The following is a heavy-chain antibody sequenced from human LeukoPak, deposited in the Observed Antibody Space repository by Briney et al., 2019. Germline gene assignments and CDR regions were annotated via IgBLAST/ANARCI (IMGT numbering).Heavy chain of an antibody. Sequence: GGSLRLSCAASGFTFSSYAMSWVRQAPGKGLEWVSAINGRGSSTYYADSVKGRFTFSRDNSKNTLYLQMNSLRAEDTAVYYCAKDYFGSGSYYGYFDLWGRGTLVTVSS. V-gene: IGHV3-23*01. CDR1: GFTFSSYA. CDR3: AKDYFGSGSYYGYFDL. J-gene: IGHJ2*01. D-gene: IGHD3-10*01. CDR2: INGRGSST.